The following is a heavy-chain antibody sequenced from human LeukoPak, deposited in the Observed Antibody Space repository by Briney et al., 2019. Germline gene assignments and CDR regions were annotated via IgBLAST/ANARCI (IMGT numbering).Heavy chain of an antibody. CDR1: EFTFSSYW. CDR2: IRYDGSNK. D-gene: IGHD6-13*01. Sequence: PGGSLRLSCAASEFTFSSYWMTWVRQAPGRGLEWVAFIRYDGSNKYYADSVKGRFTISRDNSKNTLYLQMNSLRAEDTAVYYCAKVHSSSWYGIKDYFDYWGQGTLVTVSS. CDR3: AKVHSSSWYGIKDYFDY. J-gene: IGHJ4*02. V-gene: IGHV3-30*02.